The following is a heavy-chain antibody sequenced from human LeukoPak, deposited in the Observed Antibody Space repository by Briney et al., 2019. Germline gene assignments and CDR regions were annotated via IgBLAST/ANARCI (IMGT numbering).Heavy chain of an antibody. D-gene: IGHD5-24*01. CDR3: AGGRGARREGYNYA. J-gene: IGHJ5*02. V-gene: IGHV3-30*01. CDR2: KSYDGSNK. Sequence: PGGSLRLSCAASGFTFSSYAMHWVRQAPGKGLEWVAVKSYDGSNKYYADSVKGRFTISRDNSKNTLYLQMNSLRAEDTAVYYCAGGRGARREGYNYAWGQGTLVTVSS. CDR1: GFTFSSYA.